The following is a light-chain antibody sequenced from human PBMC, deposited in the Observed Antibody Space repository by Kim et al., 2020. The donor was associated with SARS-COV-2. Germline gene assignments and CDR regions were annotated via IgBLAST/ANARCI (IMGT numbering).Light chain of an antibody. V-gene: IGLV1-44*01. J-gene: IGLJ3*02. CDR3: AAWDDSLNGRV. CDR1: SSNIGRNA. CDR2: SHN. Sequence: ELTQPPSASGTPGQRVTISCSGSSSNIGRNAVNWYQQLPGSAPKLLIYSHNQRPSGVPDRFSGSKSGTSASLAISGLQSEDEADYYCAAWDDSLNGRVFGGGTKLTVL.